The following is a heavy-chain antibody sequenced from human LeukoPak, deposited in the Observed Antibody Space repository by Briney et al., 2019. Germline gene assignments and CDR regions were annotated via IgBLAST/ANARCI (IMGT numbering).Heavy chain of an antibody. CDR1: GYTVTSYG. J-gene: IGHJ4*02. D-gene: IGHD2-2*01. CDR2: ISAYNGNT. CDR3: ARSVVVPAATDY. V-gene: IGHV1-18*01. Sequence: SVTVSCKASGYTVTSYGISWVRQPPRQEREGMGWISAYNGNTNYAHKPQGRITMTTNTATSTVYMELRSLRSDDTAVYYCARSVVVPAATDYWGQGTLVTVSS.